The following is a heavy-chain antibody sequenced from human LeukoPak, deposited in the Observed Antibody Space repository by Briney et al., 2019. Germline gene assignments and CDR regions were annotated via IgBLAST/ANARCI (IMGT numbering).Heavy chain of an antibody. CDR2: IRFDGSNK. CDR3: AKGLGYCSGGSCY. J-gene: IGHJ4*02. V-gene: IGHV3-30*02. Sequence: GGSLRLSCAASGFTFSTYWMHWVRQAPGKGLEWVAFIRFDGSNKDYADSVKGRFTISRDNSRNTLYLQMNSLRAEDTAVYYCAKGLGYCSGGSCYWGQGTLVTVSS. D-gene: IGHD2-15*01. CDR1: GFTFSTYW.